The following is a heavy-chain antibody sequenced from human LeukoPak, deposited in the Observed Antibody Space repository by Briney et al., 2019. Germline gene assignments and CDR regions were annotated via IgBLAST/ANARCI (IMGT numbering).Heavy chain of an antibody. D-gene: IGHD3-22*01. CDR1: GGTFSSYA. J-gene: IGHJ4*02. CDR3: ASDSYYYDSSGYYSLDY. V-gene: IGHV1-69*13. CDR2: IIPIFGTA. Sequence: ASVKVSCKVSGGTFSSYAISWVRQAPGQGLEWMGGIIPIFGTANYAQKFQGRVTITADESTSTAYMELSSLRSEDTAVYYCASDSYYYDSSGYYSLDYWGQGTLVTVSS.